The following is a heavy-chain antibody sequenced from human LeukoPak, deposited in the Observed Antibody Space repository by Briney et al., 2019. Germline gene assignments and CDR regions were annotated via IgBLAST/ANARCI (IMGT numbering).Heavy chain of an antibody. V-gene: IGHV3-21*01. Sequence: GGSLRLSCAASGFTFSTYTMNWVRRAQGKGLDWVSSISSGSTYVYYADSVRGRFTISRDNAKNSLYLQMSNLRVEDTAIYYCARVNGDYERGGAPDYWGQGTLVTVSS. CDR1: GFTFSTYT. D-gene: IGHD4-17*01. J-gene: IGHJ4*02. CDR2: ISSGSTYV. CDR3: ARVNGDYERGGAPDY.